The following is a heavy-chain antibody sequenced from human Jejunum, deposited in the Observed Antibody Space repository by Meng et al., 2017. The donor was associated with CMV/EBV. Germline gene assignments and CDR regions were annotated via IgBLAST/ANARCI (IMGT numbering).Heavy chain of an antibody. CDR2: IRYDGSNK. Sequence: LQLAGSGGGVVQHGGSVPLSCAASGFTFSSYGIHWVRHAPGKGLEWVAYIRYDGSNKLYADSVKGRFTISRDNSKNTLSLQMNSLSAEDTAVYYCAKQPTVPGGSFDYWGQGTLVTVSS. CDR3: AKQPTVPGGSFDY. CDR1: GFTFSSYG. V-gene: IGHV3-30*02. D-gene: IGHD3-16*01. J-gene: IGHJ4*02.